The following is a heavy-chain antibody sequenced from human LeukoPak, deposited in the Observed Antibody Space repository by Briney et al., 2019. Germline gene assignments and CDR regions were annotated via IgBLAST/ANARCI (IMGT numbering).Heavy chain of an antibody. CDR3: ARPLTIFGVVTPFDY. CDR1: GFTFKSYA. Sequence: GGSLRLSCSASGFTFKSYAMHWVRQAPGKGLEWVAVIWYDGSNKYYADSVKGRFTISRDNSKNTLYLQMNSLRAEDTAVYYCARPLTIFGVVTPFDYWGQGTLVTVSS. J-gene: IGHJ4*02. D-gene: IGHD3-3*01. CDR2: IWYDGSNK. V-gene: IGHV3-33*08.